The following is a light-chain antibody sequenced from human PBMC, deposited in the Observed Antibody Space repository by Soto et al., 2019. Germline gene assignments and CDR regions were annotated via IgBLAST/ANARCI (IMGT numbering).Light chain of an antibody. CDR3: QQYGSSPRT. J-gene: IGKJ1*01. CDR2: GAF. CDR1: QSVSSNY. V-gene: IGKV3-20*01. Sequence: EIVLTQSPGTLSLSPGERATFSCRASQSVSSNYLAWYQQKPGQAPRLLIYGAFKRATGIPDRFSGSGSGTYFTLTISRMAPEDFAVYCCQQYGSSPRTFGQGTKVEIK.